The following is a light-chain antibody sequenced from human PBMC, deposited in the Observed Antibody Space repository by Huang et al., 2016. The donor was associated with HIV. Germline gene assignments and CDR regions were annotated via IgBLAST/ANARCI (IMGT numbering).Light chain of an antibody. CDR1: QKINTH. Sequence: EIVLTQSPATLSFFPGQRVSISCRASQKINTHLTWYQQRPSQPPRLPIYDASSRVPGVSARISGSCSGTDFTLTISSLESEDFATYYCQQRVNGLTFGGGTKV. J-gene: IGKJ4*01. V-gene: IGKV3-11*01. CDR2: DAS. CDR3: QQRVNGLT.